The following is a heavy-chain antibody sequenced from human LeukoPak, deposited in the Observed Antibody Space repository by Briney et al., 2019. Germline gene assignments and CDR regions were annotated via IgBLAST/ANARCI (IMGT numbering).Heavy chain of an antibody. V-gene: IGHV3-21*01. Sequence: PGGSLRLSCAASGFTFSSYSMNWVRQAPGKGLEWVSSISSSSSYIYFADSVKGRFTISRDNAKNSLYLQMNSLRAEDTAVYYCARWGAAGGDYWGQGTLVTVSS. CDR2: ISSSSSYI. CDR3: ARWGAAGGDY. D-gene: IGHD6-13*01. CDR1: GFTFSSYS. J-gene: IGHJ4*02.